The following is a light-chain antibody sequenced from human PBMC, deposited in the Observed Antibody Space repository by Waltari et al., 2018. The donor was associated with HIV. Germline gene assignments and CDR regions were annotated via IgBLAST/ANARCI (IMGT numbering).Light chain of an antibody. V-gene: IGKV1-33*01. CDR2: DAS. CDR1: QDISNY. J-gene: IGKJ4*01. CDR3: QQFDNLPLT. Sequence: DIQMTQSPSSLSASVGDRVTITCQASQDISNYLNWYQQKPGKAPKLLIHDASKLEIGVPLRFRGSGSGTEFTFTISSLQPEDVATYYCQQFDNLPLTCGGGTRVEIK.